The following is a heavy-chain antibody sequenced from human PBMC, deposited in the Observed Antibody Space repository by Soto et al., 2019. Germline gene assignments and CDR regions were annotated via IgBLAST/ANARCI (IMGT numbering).Heavy chain of an antibody. J-gene: IGHJ4*02. CDR2: IIPVFQTA. V-gene: IGHV1-69*01. Sequence: QEQLVQSGAEVKKPGSSVKVSCKASGGLFSSYPISWVRQVPGQGLEWMGGIIPVFQTAYYTQRFQGRVTITAEESANTASMELSILRSGDTAIYYGARGGSGYTCFDEFWGQVTLVTVAS. D-gene: IGHD3-22*01. CDR1: GGLFSSYP. CDR3: ARGGSGYTCFDEF.